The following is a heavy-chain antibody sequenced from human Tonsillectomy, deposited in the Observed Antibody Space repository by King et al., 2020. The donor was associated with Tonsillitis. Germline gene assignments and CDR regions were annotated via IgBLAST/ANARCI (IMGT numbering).Heavy chain of an antibody. CDR3: AKVAGGYDFWGGLRGYYYGMDV. V-gene: IGHV3-9*01. CDR1: GFTFDDYA. CDR2: ISWNSGSI. D-gene: IGHD3-3*01. J-gene: IGHJ6*02. Sequence: QLVQSGGGLVQPGRSLRLSCAASGFTFDDYAMHWVRQAPGKGLEWVSGISWNSGSIGYADSVKGRFPITRDNAKNSLYLQMNSLRAEDTALYYCAKVAGGYDFWGGLRGYYYGMDVWGQGTTVTVSS.